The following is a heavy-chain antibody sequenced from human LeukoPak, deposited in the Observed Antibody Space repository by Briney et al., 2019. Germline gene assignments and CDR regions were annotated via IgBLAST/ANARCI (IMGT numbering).Heavy chain of an antibody. Sequence: SETLSLTCTVSGGSISSYYWSWIRQPPGKGLEWIGYIYYSGSTNYNPSLKSRVTISVDTSKNQFSLKLSSVTAADTAVYYCASFRPGDSRFDYWGQGTLVTVSS. CDR1: GGSISSYY. D-gene: IGHD5-18*01. CDR3: ASFRPGDSRFDY. CDR2: IYYSGST. J-gene: IGHJ4*02. V-gene: IGHV4-59*08.